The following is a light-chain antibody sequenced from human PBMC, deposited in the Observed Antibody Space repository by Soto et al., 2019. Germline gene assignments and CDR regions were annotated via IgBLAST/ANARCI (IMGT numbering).Light chain of an antibody. CDR3: TSYAGSNTYV. CDR1: KSDIGVYDF. CDR2: GVV. V-gene: IGLV2-8*01. Sequence: QSGPTQPPSASRSPGQSVNISCTGTKSDIGVYDFVSWYQHHPGKAPRLIIYGVVQRPSGVPDRFSGSKSGNTASLTVSGLQAADEADYFCTSYAGSNTYVFGSGTKVTVL. J-gene: IGLJ1*01.